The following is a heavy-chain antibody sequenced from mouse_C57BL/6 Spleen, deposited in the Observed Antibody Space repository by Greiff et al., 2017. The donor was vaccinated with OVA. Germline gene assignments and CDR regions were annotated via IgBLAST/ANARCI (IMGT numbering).Heavy chain of an antibody. V-gene: IGHV5-6*01. CDR1: GFTFSSYG. J-gene: IGHJ2*01. Sequence: EVMLVESGGDLVKPGGSLKLSCAASGFTFSSYGMSWVRQTPDKRLEWVATISSGSSYTYYPDSVKGRFTISRDNAKNTLYLQMSSLKSEDTAMYYCARHPADYWGQGTTLTVSS. CDR3: ARHPADY. CDR2: ISSGSSYT.